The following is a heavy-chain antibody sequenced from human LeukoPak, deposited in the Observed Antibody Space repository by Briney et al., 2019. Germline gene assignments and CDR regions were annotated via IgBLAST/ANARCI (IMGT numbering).Heavy chain of an antibody. CDR3: ARNQRRLDY. J-gene: IGHJ4*02. CDR1: GFTFSTYR. Sequence: QPGGSLRLSCAASGFTFSTYRMSWVRQAPGKGLELVAHIKPDGSEKYYVDSVKGRFTISRDNAKNSLYLQVNSLRAEDTAVYYCARNQRRLDYWGQGTLVTVSS. CDR2: IKPDGSEK. D-gene: IGHD1-14*01. V-gene: IGHV3-7*01.